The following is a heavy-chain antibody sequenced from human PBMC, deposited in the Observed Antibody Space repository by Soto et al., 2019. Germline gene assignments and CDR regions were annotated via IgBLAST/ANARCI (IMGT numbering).Heavy chain of an antibody. CDR1: GFTFSSYG. J-gene: IGHJ4*02. CDR3: AKGEGAYCGGDCYSPFDY. D-gene: IGHD2-21*02. Sequence: QVQLVESGGGVVQPGRSLRLSCAASGFTFSSYGMHWVRQAPGKGLEWVAVISYDGSNKYYADSVKGRFTISRDNSKNTLDLQMNSLRAEDTAVYYGAKGEGAYCGGDCYSPFDYWGQGTLVTVSS. CDR2: ISYDGSNK. V-gene: IGHV3-30*18.